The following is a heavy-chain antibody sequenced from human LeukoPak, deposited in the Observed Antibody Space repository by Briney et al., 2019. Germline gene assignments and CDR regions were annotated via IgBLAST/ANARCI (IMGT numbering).Heavy chain of an antibody. D-gene: IGHD3-16*02. CDR3: AGSMITFGGVIVNDY. CDR2: IYTSGST. J-gene: IGHJ4*02. CDR1: GGSISSYY. Sequence: SETLSLTCTVSGGSISSYYWRWIRQPAGKGLEWIGRIYTSGSTNYNPSLKSRVTMSVDTSKNQFSLKLSSVTAADTAVYYCAGSMITFGGVIVNDYWGQGTLVTVSS. V-gene: IGHV4-4*07.